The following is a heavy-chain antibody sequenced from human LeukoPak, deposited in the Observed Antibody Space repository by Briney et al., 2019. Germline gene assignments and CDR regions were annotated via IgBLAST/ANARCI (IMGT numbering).Heavy chain of an antibody. J-gene: IGHJ5*02. V-gene: IGHV4-59*08. D-gene: IGHD6-19*01. CDR2: IHYSGSA. CDR1: GASISSYF. Sequence: PSETLSLTCTVSGASISSYFWSWIRQSPGKGLEWIGYIHYSGSATYNPSLKSRVTISVDTSKNQFSLRLTSVTAADTAVYYCARAADWIHSSGWRWGFDPWGQGTLVTVSS. CDR3: ARAADWIHSSGWRWGFDP.